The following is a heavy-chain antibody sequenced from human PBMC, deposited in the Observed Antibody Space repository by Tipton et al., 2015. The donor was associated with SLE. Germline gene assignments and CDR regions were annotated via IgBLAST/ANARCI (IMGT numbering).Heavy chain of an antibody. CDR2: ISYDGSNK. Sequence: SLRLSCAASGFTFSSYAMHWVRQAPGKGLEWVAVISYDGSNKYYADSVKGRFTISRDNSKNTLYLQMNSLRAEDTAVYYCARANQTRVRGVIIRTFDYWGQGTLVTVSS. D-gene: IGHD3-10*01. CDR3: ARANQTRVRGVIIRTFDY. J-gene: IGHJ4*02. CDR1: GFTFSSYA. V-gene: IGHV3-30-3*01.